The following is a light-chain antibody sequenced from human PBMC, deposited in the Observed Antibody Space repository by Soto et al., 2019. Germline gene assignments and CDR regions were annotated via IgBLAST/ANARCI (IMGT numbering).Light chain of an antibody. CDR3: QTWGTGIHV. CDR1: SGHSSYA. J-gene: IGLJ1*01. CDR2: LTSDGSH. Sequence: QLVLTQSPSASASLGASVKLTCTLSSGHSSYAIAWHQQQPEKGPRYLMKLTSDGSHSKGDGIPDRFSGSSSGAERYLTISSLQSEDEADYYCQTWGTGIHVFGTGTKVIGL. V-gene: IGLV4-69*01.